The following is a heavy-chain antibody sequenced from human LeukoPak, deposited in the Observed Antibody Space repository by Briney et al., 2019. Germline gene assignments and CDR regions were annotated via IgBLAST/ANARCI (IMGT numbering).Heavy chain of an antibody. CDR3: AREWRYCTNGVCFHLFDY. Sequence: PSETLSLTCTVSGGSISSHYWSWIRQPPGKGLEWIGYIYYSGSTNYNPSLKSRVTISVDTSKNQFSLKLSSVTAADTAVYYCAREWRYCTNGVCFHLFDYWGQGTLVTVSS. V-gene: IGHV4-59*11. D-gene: IGHD2-8*01. CDR1: GGSISSHY. CDR2: IYYSGST. J-gene: IGHJ4*02.